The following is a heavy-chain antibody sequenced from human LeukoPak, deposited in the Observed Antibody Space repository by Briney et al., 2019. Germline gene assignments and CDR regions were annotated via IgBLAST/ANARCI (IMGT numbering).Heavy chain of an antibody. Sequence: GGSLRLSCAASGFTFGSYGMHWVRQAPGKGLDWVASVRYDGNNPYYSASVKGRFTISRDNSKNTVLLQMNSLRLEDAAVYYCARGSRYGDYPYYCDFWGQGTLVTVSS. CDR3: ARGSRYGDYPYYCDF. J-gene: IGHJ4*02. D-gene: IGHD4-17*01. CDR2: VRYDGNNP. CDR1: GFTFGSYG. V-gene: IGHV3-30*02.